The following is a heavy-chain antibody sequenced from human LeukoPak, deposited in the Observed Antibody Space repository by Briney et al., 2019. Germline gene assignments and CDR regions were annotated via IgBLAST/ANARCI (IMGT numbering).Heavy chain of an antibody. J-gene: IGHJ5*02. CDR2: TYYRSKWYN. CDR1: GDSVSSNSAA. D-gene: IGHD1-26*01. CDR3: AGVSGSYPGVGNWFDP. V-gene: IGHV6-1*01. Sequence: SQTLSLTCAISGDSVSSNSAAWNWIRQSPSRGLEWLGRTYYRSKWYNDYAVSVKSRITINPDTSKNQFSLQLSSVTPEDTAVYYCAGVSGSYPGVGNWFDPWGQGTLVTVSS.